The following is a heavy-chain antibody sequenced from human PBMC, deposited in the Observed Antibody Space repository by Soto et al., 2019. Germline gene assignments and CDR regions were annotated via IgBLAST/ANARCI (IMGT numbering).Heavy chain of an antibody. Sequence: EVQLVESGGGLVQPGGSLRLSCAASGFTFSSYSMNWVRQTPGKGLEWVSYIGGRSSTISYADSVKGRFTISRDNANNSLYLQMNSLRAEDTAIYYCARDLDYSFDYWGQGTLITVSS. CDR1: GFTFSSYS. CDR3: ARDLDYSFDY. D-gene: IGHD3-10*01. V-gene: IGHV3-48*01. CDR2: IGGRSSTI. J-gene: IGHJ4*02.